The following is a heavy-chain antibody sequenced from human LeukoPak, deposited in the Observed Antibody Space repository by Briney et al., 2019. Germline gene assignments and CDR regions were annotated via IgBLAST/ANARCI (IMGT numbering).Heavy chain of an antibody. J-gene: IGHJ4*02. Sequence: SETLSLTCTVSGDSISSYYWTWIRQPPGKGLGWFGYIYYSGSTNYNPSLKSRVTISVDTSKNQFSLKLSSVTAADTAVYYCARALYSSSWYYFDYWGQGTLVTVSS. CDR1: GDSISSYY. V-gene: IGHV4-59*01. D-gene: IGHD6-13*01. CDR3: ARALYSSSWYYFDY. CDR2: IYYSGST.